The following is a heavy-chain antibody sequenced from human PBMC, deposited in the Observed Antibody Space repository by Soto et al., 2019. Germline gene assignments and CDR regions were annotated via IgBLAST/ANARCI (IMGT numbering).Heavy chain of an antibody. CDR1: GYTFTTHG. D-gene: IGHD2-15*01. V-gene: IGHV1-18*01. Sequence: QVQLVQSGAEVKKPGASVKVSCKASGYTFTTHGISWVRQAPGQGLEWMGWVSGDNGHKNYAQRLQGRVTMTTDTSTNTAYMELRSLRSDDTAVYYCARDLGYCRSGTCYREWFDPWGQGTLVTVSS. J-gene: IGHJ5*02. CDR2: VSGDNGHK. CDR3: ARDLGYCRSGTCYREWFDP.